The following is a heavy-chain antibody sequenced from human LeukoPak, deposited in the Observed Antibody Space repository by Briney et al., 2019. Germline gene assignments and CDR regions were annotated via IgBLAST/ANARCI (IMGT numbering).Heavy chain of an antibody. Sequence: GGSLRLSCAASGFTLSNDWTHWVRQAPGKGLVWVSRISSDGTNTLYADSVKGRFTISRDNAKNSLYLQMNSLRAEDTAVYYCAREGAEKYYDILTGYYLYYYYGMDVWGQGTTVTVSS. D-gene: IGHD3-9*01. V-gene: IGHV3-74*03. CDR2: ISSDGTNT. CDR3: AREGAEKYYDILTGYYLYYYYGMDV. CDR1: GFTLSNDW. J-gene: IGHJ6*02.